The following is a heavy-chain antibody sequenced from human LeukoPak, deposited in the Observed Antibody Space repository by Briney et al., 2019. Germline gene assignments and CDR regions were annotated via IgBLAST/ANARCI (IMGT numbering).Heavy chain of an antibody. D-gene: IGHD3-10*01. CDR2: ISWESGSI. CDR1: GFPFDDFA. V-gene: IGHV3-9*01. J-gene: IGHJ4*02. CDR3: AKGTSNYYGSGSFDY. Sequence: PGGSLRLSCAASGFPFDDFAMHWVRRAPGQGLEWVSGISWESGSIDYADSVKGRFTISRDNAKNSLYLQMNSLRAEDTALYYCAKGTSNYYGSGSFDYWGQGTLVTVSS.